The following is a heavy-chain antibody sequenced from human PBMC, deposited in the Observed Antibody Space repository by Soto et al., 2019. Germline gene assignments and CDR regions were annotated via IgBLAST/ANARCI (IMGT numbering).Heavy chain of an antibody. V-gene: IGHV3-23*01. CDR1: GFTFSSYA. D-gene: IGHD3-22*01. CDR2: ISGSGGST. J-gene: IGHJ3*02. Sequence: GGSLRLSCAASGFTFSSYAMSWVRQAPGKGLEWVSVISGSGGSTYYADSVKGRFTISRDNSKNTLYLQMNSLRAEDTAVYYCAKAVQRITMIVVVITTLDDAFDIWGQGTMVTVSS. CDR3: AKAVQRITMIVVVITTLDDAFDI.